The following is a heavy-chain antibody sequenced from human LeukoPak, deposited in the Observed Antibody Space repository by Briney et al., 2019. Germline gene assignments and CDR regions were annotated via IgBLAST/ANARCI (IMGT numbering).Heavy chain of an antibody. CDR3: ARGNWASRH. Sequence: SETLSLTCTVSGGSMRGFYWRWVRQPPAKTLEWIGYISYCWTTKYNPSLKSRVTISVDPSKSQFSLKLNSVTAADTAMYYCARGNWASRHWGQGTLVTVSS. CDR2: ISYCWTT. CDR1: GGSMRGFY. V-gene: IGHV4-59*01. J-gene: IGHJ4*02. D-gene: IGHD7-27*01.